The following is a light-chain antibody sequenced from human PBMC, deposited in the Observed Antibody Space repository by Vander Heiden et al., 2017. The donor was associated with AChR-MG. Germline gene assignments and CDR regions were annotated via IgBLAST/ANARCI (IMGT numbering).Light chain of an antibody. V-gene: IGLV2-14*01. CDR2: DVN. CDR3: SSYTTTINFDV. Sequence: QSALTQPASVSGSPGQSITISCTGTSNDIGAFNYVSWFQQHPGKAPKLIIYDVNRRPSGVSNRFFGSKSGNTASLMISGLQAEDEADYYCSSYTTTINFDVFGNGTKVTVL. J-gene: IGLJ1*01. CDR1: SNDIGAFNY.